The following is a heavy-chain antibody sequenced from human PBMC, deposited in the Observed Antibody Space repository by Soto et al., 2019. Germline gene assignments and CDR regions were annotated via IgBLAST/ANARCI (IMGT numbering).Heavy chain of an antibody. J-gene: IGHJ6*03. CDR2: INGDESRR. Sequence: EVQLVESGGGLVQPGGSLRLSCAASGFTFSTYWMHWVRQAPGKGLVWVSRINGDESRRNYADSMEGRFTISRDNAKNTVYLQMNSLRDEDTAVYYCARGGLYRFYMDVWGKGTTVTVSS. CDR1: GFTFSTYW. CDR3: ARGGLYRFYMDV. V-gene: IGHV3-74*01.